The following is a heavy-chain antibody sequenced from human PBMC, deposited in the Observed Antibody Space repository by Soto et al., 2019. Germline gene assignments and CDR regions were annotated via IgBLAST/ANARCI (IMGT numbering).Heavy chain of an antibody. J-gene: IGHJ5*02. V-gene: IGHV3-23*01. D-gene: IGHD3-3*01. Sequence: EVQLLESGGGLVQPGGSLRLSCAASGFTFINYALTWVRQAPGRGLEWVSAISGSGATYYTESVKGRFTISRDNPENTLYLQMDSLSAEDTAIYYCARALDFWRGAITSARFDPWGQGTLVTVSS. CDR2: ISGSGAT. CDR3: ARALDFWRGAITSARFDP. CDR1: GFTFINYA.